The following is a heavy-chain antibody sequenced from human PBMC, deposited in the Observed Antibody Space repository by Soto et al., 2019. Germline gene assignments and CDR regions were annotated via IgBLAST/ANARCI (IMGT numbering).Heavy chain of an antibody. J-gene: IGHJ4*02. V-gene: IGHV3-48*02. CDR2: VSSGSGTI. CDR3: ARGLGHSSGWYVGGYFDC. D-gene: IGHD6-19*01. Sequence: EVQLVESGGGLVQPGGSLRLSCTASGFTFSSYRMSWVRQAPGKGLEWVSYVSSGSGTIYYADSVKGRFTISRDNAKNSLFLQMNSLRYEDTAVYYCARGLGHSSGWYVGGYFDCWGQGTQVTVSS. CDR1: GFTFSSYR.